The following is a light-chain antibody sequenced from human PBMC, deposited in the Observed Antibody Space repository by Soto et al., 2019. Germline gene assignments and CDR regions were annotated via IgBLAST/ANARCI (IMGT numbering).Light chain of an antibody. CDR1: QSISSY. V-gene: IGKV3-11*01. CDR2: DAS. J-gene: IGKJ3*01. CDR3: QQRSNWPLT. Sequence: EIVLTQSPATLSLSPGERATLSCRASQSISSYLVWYQQKPGQAPRLLIYDASNRATGIPARFSGSGSGTDFALTISSLEPEDFAVYFCQQRSNWPLTFGPGTKVDLK.